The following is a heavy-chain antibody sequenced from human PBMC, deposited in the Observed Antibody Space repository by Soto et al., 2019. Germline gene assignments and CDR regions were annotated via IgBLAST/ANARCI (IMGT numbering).Heavy chain of an antibody. CDR3: AREVVVPAPYYYYGMDV. J-gene: IGHJ6*02. Sequence: ASVKVSCKASGYTFTSYGISWVRQAPGQGLEWMGWISAYSGSTNYAQKLQGWVTMTRDTSTSTAYMELSRLRSDDTAVYYCAREVVVPAPYYYYGMDVWGQGTTVTVSS. V-gene: IGHV1-18*01. D-gene: IGHD2-2*01. CDR2: ISAYSGST. CDR1: GYTFTSYG.